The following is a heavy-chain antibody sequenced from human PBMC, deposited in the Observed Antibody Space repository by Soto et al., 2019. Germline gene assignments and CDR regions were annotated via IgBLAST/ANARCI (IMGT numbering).Heavy chain of an antibody. Sequence: PGGSLRLSCAASGFTFSSYSMNWVRQAPGKGLEWVSSISSSSSYIYYADSVKGRFTISRDNAKNSLYLQMNSLRAEDTAVYYCARETYGSGSYYPASFDYWGQGTLVTVSS. CDR3: ARETYGSGSYYPASFDY. V-gene: IGHV3-21*01. CDR1: GFTFSSYS. J-gene: IGHJ4*02. D-gene: IGHD3-10*01. CDR2: ISSSSSYI.